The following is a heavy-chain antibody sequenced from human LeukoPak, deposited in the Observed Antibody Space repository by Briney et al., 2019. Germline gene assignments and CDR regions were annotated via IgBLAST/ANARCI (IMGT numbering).Heavy chain of an antibody. V-gene: IGHV3-7*01. CDR2: IKEDGSEI. CDR3: ARDRGYSSFDY. J-gene: IGHJ4*02. D-gene: IGHD3-22*01. Sequence: GGSLRLSCAASAFTFSTYWMSWVRQAPGKGLEWVANIKEDGSEIKYVDFVNGRFTISRDNAKNSLYLQMNSLRVEDTAVYYCARDRGYSSFDYWGQGTLVTVSS. CDR1: AFTFSTYW.